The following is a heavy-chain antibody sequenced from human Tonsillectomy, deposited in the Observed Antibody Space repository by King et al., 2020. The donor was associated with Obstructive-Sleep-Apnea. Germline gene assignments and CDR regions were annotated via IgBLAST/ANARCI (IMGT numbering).Heavy chain of an antibody. Sequence: QLVQSGTEVKKPGASVKVSCKASGYTFTNYYIHWVRQAPGQGLEWMGWINPDNGDTNYAQKFQGAVTMTRDTSLNVVYMEVSGRTADDTAMYYCARDDKIAGYDYWGQGTLVIVSS. CDR2: INPDNGDT. CDR3: ARDDKIAGYDY. V-gene: IGHV1-2*02. CDR1: GYTFTNYY. D-gene: IGHD2-15*01. J-gene: IGHJ4*02.